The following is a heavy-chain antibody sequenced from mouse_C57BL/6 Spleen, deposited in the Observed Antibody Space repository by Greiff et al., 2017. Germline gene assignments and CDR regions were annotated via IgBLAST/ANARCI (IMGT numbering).Heavy chain of an antibody. J-gene: IGHJ4*01. CDR2: ISYDGSN. D-gene: IGHD2-3*01. CDR1: GYSITSGYY. V-gene: IGHV3-6*01. Sequence: ESGPGLVKPSQSLSLTCSVTGYSITSGYYWNWIRQFPGNKLEWMGYISYDGSNNYNPSLKNRISITRDTSKNQFFLKLNSVTTEDTATYYCARGAGYSDAMDYWGQGTSVTVSS. CDR3: ARGAGYSDAMDY.